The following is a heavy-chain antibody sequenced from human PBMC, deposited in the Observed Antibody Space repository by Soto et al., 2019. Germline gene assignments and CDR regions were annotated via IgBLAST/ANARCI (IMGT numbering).Heavy chain of an antibody. D-gene: IGHD3-22*01. CDR3: ARVGTPYDSMTVPFDY. J-gene: IGHJ4*02. CDR1: AGSISSGGYY. V-gene: IGHV4-31*03. CDR2: IYYSGST. Sequence: PSETLSLTCTVSAGSISSGGYYWSWIRQHPGKGLEWIGYIYYSGSTYYNPSLKSRVTISVDTSKNQFSLKLSSVTAADTAVYYCARVGTPYDSMTVPFDYWGQGTLVTVSS.